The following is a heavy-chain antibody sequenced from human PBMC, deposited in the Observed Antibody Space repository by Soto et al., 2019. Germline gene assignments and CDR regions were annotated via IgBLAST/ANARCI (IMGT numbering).Heavy chain of an antibody. CDR3: AAGGYYGSGSFLFDY. CDR2: ISYSGST. J-gene: IGHJ4*02. Sequence: SETLSLTCTVSGGSISSYYWSWIRQPPGKGLEWIGYISYSGSTNYNPSLRSRVTISEDTSKNQFSLKLSSVTAADTAVYYCAAGGYYGSGSFLFDYWGQGTLVTVSS. D-gene: IGHD3-10*01. CDR1: GGSISSYY. V-gene: IGHV4-59*01.